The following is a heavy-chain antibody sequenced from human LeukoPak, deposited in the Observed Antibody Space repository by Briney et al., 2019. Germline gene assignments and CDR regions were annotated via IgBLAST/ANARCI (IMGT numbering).Heavy chain of an antibody. CDR2: IIPIFGTA. V-gene: IGHV1-69*05. CDR1: GGTFSSYA. Sequence: SVKVSCKASGGTFSSYAISWVRQAPGQGLEWMGGIIPIFGTANYAQKFQGRVTITTDESTSTAYMELSSLRSEDTAVYYCARAGSGYSYSYVGPLDYWGQGTLVTVSS. CDR3: ARAGSGYSYSYVGPLDY. D-gene: IGHD5-18*01. J-gene: IGHJ4*02.